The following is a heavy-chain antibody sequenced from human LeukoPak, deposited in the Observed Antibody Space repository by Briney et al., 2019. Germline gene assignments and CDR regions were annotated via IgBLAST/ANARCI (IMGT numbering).Heavy chain of an antibody. CDR3: ARERAYYDFWSGYYMGSPWFDP. V-gene: IGHV4-4*02. D-gene: IGHD3-3*01. Sequence: SGTLSLTCAVSGGSISSSNWWSWVRQPPGRGLEWIGEIYHSGSTNYNPSLKSRVTISVDKSKNQFSLKLSSVTAADTAVYYCARERAYYDFWSGYYMGSPWFDPWGQGTLVTVSS. J-gene: IGHJ5*02. CDR1: GGSISSSNW. CDR2: IYHSGST.